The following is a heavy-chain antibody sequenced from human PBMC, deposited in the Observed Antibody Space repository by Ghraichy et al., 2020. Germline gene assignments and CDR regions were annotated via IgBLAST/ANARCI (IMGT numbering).Heavy chain of an antibody. CDR2: INPNSGGT. Sequence: ASVKVSCKASGYTFTGYYMHWVRQAPGQGLEWMGWINPNSGGTNYAQKFQGWVTMTRDTSISTAYMELSRLRSDDTAVYYCARGPNESSLYYYDSSLDYWGQGTLVTVSS. D-gene: IGHD3-22*01. CDR3: ARGPNESSLYYYDSSLDY. J-gene: IGHJ4*02. CDR1: GYTFTGYY. V-gene: IGHV1-2*04.